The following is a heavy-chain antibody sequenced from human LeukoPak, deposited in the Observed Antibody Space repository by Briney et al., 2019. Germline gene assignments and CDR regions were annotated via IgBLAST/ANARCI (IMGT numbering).Heavy chain of an antibody. D-gene: IGHD1-1*01. CDR3: ARDPGYVQLEHTYDY. V-gene: IGHV3-20*04. Sequence: PGGSLRLSCAASGFTFDDYGMSWVRQAPGKGLEWVSGINWNGGSTGYADSVKGRFTISRDNAMNSLYLQMNSLRAEDTALYYCARDPGYVQLEHTYDYWGQGTLVTVSS. CDR2: INWNGGST. J-gene: IGHJ4*02. CDR1: GFTFDDYG.